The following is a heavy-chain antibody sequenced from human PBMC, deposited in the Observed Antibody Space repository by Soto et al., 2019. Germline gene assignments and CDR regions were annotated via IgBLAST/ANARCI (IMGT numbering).Heavy chain of an antibody. V-gene: IGHV1-2*02. D-gene: IGHD3-3*01. CDR3: ARGSSYYDFWSGSHLYYGMDV. J-gene: IGHJ6*02. Sequence: ASVKVSCKASGYTFTGYYMHWVLQAPGQGLEWMGWINPNSGGTNYAQKFQGRVTMTRDTSISTAYMELSRLRSDDTAVYYCARGSSYYDFWSGSHLYYGMDVWGQGTTVTVSS. CDR1: GYTFTGYY. CDR2: INPNSGGT.